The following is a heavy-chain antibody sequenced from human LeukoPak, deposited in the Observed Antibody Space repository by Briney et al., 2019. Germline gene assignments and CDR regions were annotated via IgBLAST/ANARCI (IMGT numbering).Heavy chain of an antibody. J-gene: IGHJ4*02. Sequence: GGSLRLSCAASGFAFSSNWMHWVRHAPGQGLVWVSRIKGDGISTNYADSVKGRFTISRDIAKNTPYLQMNSLRAEDTGVYYCAKDHYWSIDYWGRGTLVTVSS. V-gene: IGHV3-74*01. CDR2: IKGDGIST. CDR1: GFAFSSNW. D-gene: IGHD3-3*01. CDR3: AKDHYWSIDY.